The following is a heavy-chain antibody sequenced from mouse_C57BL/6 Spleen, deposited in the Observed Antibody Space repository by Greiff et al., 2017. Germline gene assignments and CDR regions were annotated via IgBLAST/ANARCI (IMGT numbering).Heavy chain of an antibody. J-gene: IGHJ3*01. D-gene: IGHD2-2*01. CDR3: ARGGGYGYDGCAY. CDR2: IDPSDSYT. V-gene: IGHV1-69*01. Sequence: QVQLQQSGAELVMPGASVKLSCKASGYTFTSYWMHWVKQRPGQGLEWIGEIDPSDSYTNYNQKFKGKSTLTVDKSSSTAYMQLSSLTSEDSAVYYCARGGGYGYDGCAYRGQGTLVTVAA. CDR1: GYTFTSYW.